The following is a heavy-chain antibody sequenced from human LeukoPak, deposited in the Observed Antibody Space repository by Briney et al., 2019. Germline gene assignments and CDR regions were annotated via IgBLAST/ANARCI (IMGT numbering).Heavy chain of an antibody. Sequence: EASVKVSCKGSGYTFTGYYMHWVRQAPGQGLEWMGWINPNSGGTNYAQKFQGRVTMTRDTSISTAYMELSRLRSDDTAVYYCARSTRVVVVAANDYWGQGTLVTVSS. J-gene: IGHJ4*02. CDR1: GYTFTGYY. D-gene: IGHD2-15*01. V-gene: IGHV1-2*02. CDR3: ARSTRVVVVAANDY. CDR2: INPNSGGT.